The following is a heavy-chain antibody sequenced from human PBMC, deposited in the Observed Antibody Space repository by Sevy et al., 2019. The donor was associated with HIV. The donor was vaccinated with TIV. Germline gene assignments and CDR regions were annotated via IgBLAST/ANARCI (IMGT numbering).Heavy chain of an antibody. Sequence: GGSLRLSCAASGFTFRSYAMTWVRQAPGKGLEWVSTISGSGDTTNYADSVKGRFTISRDNSIKTLYLQMSSLRAEDTALYFCAKDHDYIWGSFRKVSFAFDVWGQGTMVTVSS. D-gene: IGHD3-16*02. CDR2: ISGSGDTT. J-gene: IGHJ3*01. V-gene: IGHV3-23*01. CDR1: GFTFRSYA. CDR3: AKDHDYIWGSFRKVSFAFDV.